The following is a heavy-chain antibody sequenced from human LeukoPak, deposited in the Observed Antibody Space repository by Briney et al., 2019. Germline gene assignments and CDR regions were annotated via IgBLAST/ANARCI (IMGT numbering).Heavy chain of an antibody. CDR1: GVSIDSYH. CDR2: FYYTGST. D-gene: IGHD2-2*03. V-gene: IGHV4-59*08. Sequence: SETLSLTCSVSGVSIDSYHWSWIRQPPGKGLEWIGYFYYTGSTNYSPSFEGRVTISEDTSKNQISLRLSSVTAADTAVYYCARLWIVATWFDAWGQGALVTVSS. CDR3: ARLWIVATWFDA. J-gene: IGHJ5*02.